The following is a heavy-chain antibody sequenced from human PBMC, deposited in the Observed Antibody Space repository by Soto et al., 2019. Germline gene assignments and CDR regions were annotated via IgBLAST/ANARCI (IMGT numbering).Heavy chain of an antibody. D-gene: IGHD3-10*01. CDR2: IYNSGSS. J-gene: IGHJ6*02. CDR1: GESISRNCVF. V-gene: IGHV4-31*03. CDR3: ARGTMLRGPGYYYAMDV. Sequence: SDTLSLTCPVSGESISRNCVFWPWIRQHPGKGLEWIGYIYNSGSSYYNPSLKSRVIISVDTSKNHFSLNLTAVTAADTAVYYCARGTMLRGPGYYYAMDVWGQGTTVTVSS.